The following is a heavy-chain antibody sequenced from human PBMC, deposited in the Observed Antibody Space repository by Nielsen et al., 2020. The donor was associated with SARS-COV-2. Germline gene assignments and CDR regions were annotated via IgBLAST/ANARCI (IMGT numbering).Heavy chain of an antibody. J-gene: IGHJ4*02. CDR3: ARRAGTYSSFDY. V-gene: IGHV1-2*06. CDR2: VNVNSGAT. Sequence: ASVKVSCKASGYSFTGFYIHWVRQAPGQGLEWMGRVNVNSGATSYAEKFQGRITVTRDMSMRTAYMELRRLRSDDTAVYYCARRAGTYSSFDYWGQGTQVTVSS. D-gene: IGHD3-10*01. CDR1: GYSFTGFY.